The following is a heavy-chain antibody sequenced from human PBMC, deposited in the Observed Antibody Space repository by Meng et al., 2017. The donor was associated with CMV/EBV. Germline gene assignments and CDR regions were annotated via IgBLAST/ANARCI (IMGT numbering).Heavy chain of an antibody. CDR2: IYSTGGT. V-gene: IGHV4-4*07. J-gene: IGHJ4*02. D-gene: IGHD3-22*01. CDR1: GGFFSGFF. Sequence: VQRPESGPVLVKLSDPLSLPCSVSGGFFSGFFWTWIRQPAGKGLEWIGRIYSTGGTNYNPSFESRVTISLDGSNNQFSLKLNSVTAADTAIYYCARERGDDSGYNFDSWGQGTLVTVSS. CDR3: ARERGDDSGYNFDS.